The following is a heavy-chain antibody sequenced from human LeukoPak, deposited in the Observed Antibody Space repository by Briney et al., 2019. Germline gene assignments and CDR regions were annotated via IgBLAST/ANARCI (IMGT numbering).Heavy chain of an antibody. J-gene: IGHJ3*02. CDR2: IYYSGST. CDR1: GGSISSSSYY. Sequence: SETLSLTCTVAGGSISSSSYYWGWIRQPPGKCLEWIGSIYYSGSTYYNPSLKSRVTLSVDTSRNQFSLKLSSVTAAGTAVYYCARQGIENSSGWYGTNYRLAFDIWGQGTMVTVSS. V-gene: IGHV4-39*01. CDR3: ARQGIENSSGWYGTNYRLAFDI. D-gene: IGHD6-19*01.